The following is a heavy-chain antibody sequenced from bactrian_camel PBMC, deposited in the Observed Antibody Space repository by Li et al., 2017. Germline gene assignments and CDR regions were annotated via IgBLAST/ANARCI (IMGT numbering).Heavy chain of an antibody. CDR3: AAFCSGGYWSFKY. D-gene: IGHD2*01. V-gene: IGHV3S31*01. J-gene: IGHJ4*01. CDR2: IDTGGDRT. CDR1: GSTYTFDA. Sequence: VQLVESGGGSVQAGGSLTLSCAASGSTYTFDAIGWFRQTPEKAREGVAVIDTGGDRTYYVDSVQGRFTISQDDAKNTVYLQMASLKPEDTAMYYCAAFCSGGYWSFKYWGQGTQVTVS.